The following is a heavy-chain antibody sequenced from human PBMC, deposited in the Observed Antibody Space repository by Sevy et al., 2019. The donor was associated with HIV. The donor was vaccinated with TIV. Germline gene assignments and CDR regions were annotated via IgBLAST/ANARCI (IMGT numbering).Heavy chain of an antibody. D-gene: IGHD2-15*01. CDR2: IYPGDSDT. CDR1: GYSFTNYW. CDR3: ARFGSYRLAYYGMDV. Sequence: GESLKISCKGSGYSFTNYWIGWVRQMPGKGLELMGIIYPGDSDTRYSPSFQGQVTISADKSISTAYRQWRSLRASDTAMYYCARFGSYRLAYYGMDVWGQGTTVTVSS. J-gene: IGHJ6*02. V-gene: IGHV5-51*01.